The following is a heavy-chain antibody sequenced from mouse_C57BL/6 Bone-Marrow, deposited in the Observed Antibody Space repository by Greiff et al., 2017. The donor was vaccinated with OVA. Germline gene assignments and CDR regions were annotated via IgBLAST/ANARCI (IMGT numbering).Heavy chain of an antibody. CDR1: GFTFSSYA. CDR3: ANPPYAMDY. V-gene: IGHV5-4*01. Sequence: EVQGVESGGGLVKPGGSLKLSCAASGFTFSSYAMSWVRQTPEKRLEWVATISDGGSYTYYPDNVKGRFTISRDNAKNNLYLQMSHLKSEDTAMYDCANPPYAMDYWGQGTSVTVSS. J-gene: IGHJ4*01. CDR2: ISDGGSYT.